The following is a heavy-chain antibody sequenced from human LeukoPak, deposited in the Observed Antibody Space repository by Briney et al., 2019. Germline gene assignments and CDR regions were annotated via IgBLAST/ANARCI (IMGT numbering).Heavy chain of an antibody. CDR1: GFTFSSHD. D-gene: IGHD3-10*01. V-gene: IGHV3-33*05. CDR2: ISYDGGKK. J-gene: IGHJ4*02. CDR3: AKDHGRLWFGELPKYYFDY. Sequence: PGGSLRLSCVASGFTFSSHDMHWVRQAPGKGLEWVAIISYDGGKKDYAESVKGRFTISRDNSKNTLYLQMNSLRAEDTAVYYCAKDHGRLWFGELPKYYFDYWGQGTLVTVSS.